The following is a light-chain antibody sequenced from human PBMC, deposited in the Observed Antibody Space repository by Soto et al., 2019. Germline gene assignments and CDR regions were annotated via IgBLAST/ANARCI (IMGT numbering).Light chain of an antibody. V-gene: IGKV1-16*01. CDR2: AAS. CDR3: QQYNAYPLT. J-gene: IGKJ4*01. CDR1: QGIRHQ. Sequence: DIQETQSPSSLSASVGDRVTITCQTRQGIRHQLVWFQLKPGKAPKSLIYAASSLQSGVPSRFSVSRSERDFTLTISSLQPEDFATYYCQQYNAYPLTFGGGTKVEI.